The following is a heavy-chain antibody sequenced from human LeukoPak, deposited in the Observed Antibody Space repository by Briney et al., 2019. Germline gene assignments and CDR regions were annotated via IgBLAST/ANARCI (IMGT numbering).Heavy chain of an antibody. CDR2: IYYSGST. D-gene: IGHD2-2*01. CDR3: AGRAEVRAYYFDY. J-gene: IGHJ4*02. Sequence: SETLSLTCTVSGGSISSGDYYWSWIRQPPGKGLEWIGYIYYSGSTYYNPSLKSRVTISVDTSKNQFSLKLSSVTAADTAVYYCAGRAEVRAYYFDYWGQGTLVTVPS. V-gene: IGHV4-30-4*08. CDR1: GGSISSGDYY.